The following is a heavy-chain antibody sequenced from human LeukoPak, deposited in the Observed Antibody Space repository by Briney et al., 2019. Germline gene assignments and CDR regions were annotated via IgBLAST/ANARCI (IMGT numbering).Heavy chain of an antibody. CDR3: ARGVVVVAAREFDY. J-gene: IGHJ4*02. D-gene: IGHD2-15*01. CDR2: ISSSSSTI. Sequence: GGSLRLSCAASGFTFRSYSMNGVPDAPEEGGGCVSYISSSSSTIYYADSVKGRVTISRDNAKNSLYLQMNSLRDEDTAVYYCARGVVVVAAREFDYWGQGTLVTVSS. V-gene: IGHV3-48*02. CDR1: GFTFRSYS.